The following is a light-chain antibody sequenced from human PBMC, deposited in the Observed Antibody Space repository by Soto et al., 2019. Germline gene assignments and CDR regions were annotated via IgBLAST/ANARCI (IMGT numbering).Light chain of an antibody. CDR2: EVT. CDR1: SSDIGIYKY. V-gene: IGLV2-14*01. J-gene: IGLJ1*01. Sequence: QSALTQPASVSGSPGQSIAISCTGSSSDIGIYKYVSWYQQHPGKVPKLIIYEVTNRPSGVSNRFSGSKSGNTASLTISGLQAEDEADYYCSSYTTSSTRVFGHVTKVTVL. CDR3: SSYTTSSTRV.